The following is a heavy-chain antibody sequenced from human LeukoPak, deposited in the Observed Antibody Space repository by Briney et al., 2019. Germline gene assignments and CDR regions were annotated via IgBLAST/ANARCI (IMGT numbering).Heavy chain of an antibody. Sequence: GGSLRLSCAASGFTFSNAWMSWVRQAPGKGLEWVGRIKSKTDGGTTDYAAPVKGRFTISRDDSKNTLYLQMNSLKTEDTAVYYCARDFGARGWFDYWGQGTLVTVSS. V-gene: IGHV3-15*01. CDR2: IKSKTDGGTT. CDR3: ARDFGARGWFDY. D-gene: IGHD6-19*01. CDR1: GFTFSNAW. J-gene: IGHJ4*02.